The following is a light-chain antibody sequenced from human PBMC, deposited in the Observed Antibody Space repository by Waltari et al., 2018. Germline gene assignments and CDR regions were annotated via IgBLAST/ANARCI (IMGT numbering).Light chain of an antibody. Sequence: QSALTQPPSVSGSPGQSVTISCTGTSSDVGGFNRVSWYQQPPGTAPKVMIYEVTNRPSGGPGRFSGAKSGNTASLIISGLQAEDEAYYYCSSYTSTNTWVFGGGTKLTVL. V-gene: IGLV2-18*02. CDR2: EVT. CDR1: SSDVGGFNR. J-gene: IGLJ3*02. CDR3: SSYTSTNTWV.